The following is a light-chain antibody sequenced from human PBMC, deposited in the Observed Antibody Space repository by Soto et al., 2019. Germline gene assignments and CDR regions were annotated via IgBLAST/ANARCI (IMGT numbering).Light chain of an antibody. J-gene: IGKJ1*01. CDR3: QHYCNYPWT. CDR1: QDIHNY. CDR2: AAS. V-gene: IGKV1-8*01. Sequence: AVLLTQSPSSFSASTGDRATITCRASQDIHNYLAWYQQVPGKAPKLLLYAASIWQTGVPSRFSGSGSGTDFALTVDGLQSEDFATYFCQHYCNYPWTFGQGTTV.